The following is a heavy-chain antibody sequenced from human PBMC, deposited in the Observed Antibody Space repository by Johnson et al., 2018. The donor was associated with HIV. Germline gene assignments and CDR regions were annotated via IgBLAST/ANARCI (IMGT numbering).Heavy chain of an antibody. V-gene: IGHV3-30-3*01. J-gene: IGHJ3*02. CDR2: ISYDGSNK. D-gene: IGHD6-6*01. CDR3: ARGGGYSIAAPSDAFDI. CDR1: GFTFSSYA. Sequence: QVQLVESGGGVVQPGRSLRLYCAASGFTFSSYAMHWVRQAPGKGLEWVAVISYDGSNKYYADSVKGRFTISRDNSKNTLYLQMNSLRAEDTAVYYCARGGGYSIAAPSDAFDIWGQGTMVTVSS.